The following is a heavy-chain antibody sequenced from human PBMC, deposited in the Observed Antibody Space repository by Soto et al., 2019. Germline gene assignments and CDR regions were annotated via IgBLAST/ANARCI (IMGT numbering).Heavy chain of an antibody. CDR1: GGSFTNSSYY. V-gene: IGHV4-39*01. CDR2: VYYRGRS. CDR3: VSQRTTVPTQAYFDY. D-gene: IGHD4-17*01. Sequence: LSLTCTVSGGSFTNSSYYWGWIRQSPGKGLEWIGSVYYRGRSYSKSSVKSRVTISVDTSKNRFSLSLNSVTASDTAVYFCVSQRTTVPTQAYFDYWGPGALVTVSS. J-gene: IGHJ4*02.